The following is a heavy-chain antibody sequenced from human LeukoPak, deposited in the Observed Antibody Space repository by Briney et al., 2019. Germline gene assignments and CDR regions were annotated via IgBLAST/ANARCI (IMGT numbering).Heavy chain of an antibody. CDR2: ISGNGGAT. V-gene: IGHV3-23*01. Sequence: PGGSLRLSCAASGFTVSSKYMSWVRQAPGKGLEWVSAISGNGGATHYADSVKGRFTISRDNSKNTMYLQMNSLRVEDTAVYYCAKRITVFRAFDPWGQGTLVTVSS. J-gene: IGHJ5*02. CDR1: GFTVSSKY. CDR3: AKRITVFRAFDP. D-gene: IGHD3-10*01.